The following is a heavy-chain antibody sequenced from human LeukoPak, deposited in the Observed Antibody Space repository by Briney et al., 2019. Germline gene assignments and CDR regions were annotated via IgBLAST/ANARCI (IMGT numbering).Heavy chain of an antibody. Sequence: GGSLRLSCAPSGFTFSSYSMNWVRQAPGKGLEWVSGISGSGDSTYSADSVKGRFTISRDNSRNTLFLQMNSLRAEDTALYYCTARSGSSAYYIDYWGGGTLVTVST. CDR3: TARSGSSAYYIDY. J-gene: IGHJ4*02. CDR2: ISGSGDST. CDR1: GFTFSSYS. D-gene: IGHD1-1*01. V-gene: IGHV3-23*01.